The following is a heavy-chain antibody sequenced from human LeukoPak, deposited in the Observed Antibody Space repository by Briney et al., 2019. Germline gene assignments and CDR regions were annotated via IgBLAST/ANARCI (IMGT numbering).Heavy chain of an antibody. J-gene: IGHJ4*02. CDR1: GGSIGSSRYY. D-gene: IGHD2-21*02. CDR3: ASQTDYYFDY. Sequence: SETLSLTCTVSGGSIGSSRYYWGWIRQPPGKGLEWIGSMYYSGSTYYNPSLKSRLTISVDTSKNQFSLKLSSVTAADTAVYYCASQTDYYFDYWGQGTLVTVSS. CDR2: MYYSGST. V-gene: IGHV4-39*01.